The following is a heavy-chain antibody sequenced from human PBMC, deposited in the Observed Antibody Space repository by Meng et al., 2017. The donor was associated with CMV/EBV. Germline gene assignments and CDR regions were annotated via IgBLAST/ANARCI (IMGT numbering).Heavy chain of an antibody. CDR3: ARGGNWFDP. J-gene: IGHJ5*02. CDR2: INHSGST. V-gene: IGHV4-34*01. Sequence: QVQLQQWGPGLLKPSETLSLPCAVYGGSFSGYYWSWIRQPPGKGLEMIGEINHSGSTNYNPSLKSRVTISVDTSKNQFSLKLSSVTAADTAVYYCARGGNWFDPWGQGTLVTVSS. CDR1: GGSFSGYY.